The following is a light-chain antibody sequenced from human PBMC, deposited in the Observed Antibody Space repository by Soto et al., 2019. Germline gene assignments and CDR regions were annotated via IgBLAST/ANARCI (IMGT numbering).Light chain of an antibody. J-gene: IGKJ1*01. Sequence: DIQMTQSPSTLSASVGDRVTLTCRASQSISSWLAWYQQKPGKAPKLLIYDASSLESGVPSRFSGSGSGTEFTLTIRSLQPDDFATYYCQQYNSYSPWTFGQGTKGDIK. CDR1: QSISSW. V-gene: IGKV1-5*01. CDR3: QQYNSYSPWT. CDR2: DAS.